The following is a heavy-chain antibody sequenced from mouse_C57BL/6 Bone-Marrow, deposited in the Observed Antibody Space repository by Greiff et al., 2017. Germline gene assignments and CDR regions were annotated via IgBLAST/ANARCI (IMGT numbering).Heavy chain of an antibody. CDR1: GYAFTNYL. J-gene: IGHJ4*01. Sequence: VMLVESGAELVRPGTSVKVSCKASGYAFTNYLIAWVKQRPGQGLEWIGVINPGSGGTNYNEKFKGKATLTADKSSSTAYMQLSSLTSEDSAVYFCARYGWAYYAMDYWGQGTSVTVSS. V-gene: IGHV1-54*01. CDR3: ARYGWAYYAMDY. CDR2: INPGSGGT. D-gene: IGHD1-2*01.